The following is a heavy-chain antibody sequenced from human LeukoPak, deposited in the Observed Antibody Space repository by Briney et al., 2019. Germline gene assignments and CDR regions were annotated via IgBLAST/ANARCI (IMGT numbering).Heavy chain of an antibody. D-gene: IGHD3-10*01. CDR2: ISGSGGST. CDR1: GFTFSSYA. CDR3: AKSVSSSGGDYYYGMDV. J-gene: IGHJ6*02. V-gene: IGHV3-23*01. Sequence: GGSLRLSCAASGFTFSSYAMSWVRQAPGKGLEWVSAISGSGGSTYYADSVKGRFTISRDNSKNTLYLQMNSLRAEDTAVYYCAKSVSSSGGDYYYGMDVWGQGTTVTVSS.